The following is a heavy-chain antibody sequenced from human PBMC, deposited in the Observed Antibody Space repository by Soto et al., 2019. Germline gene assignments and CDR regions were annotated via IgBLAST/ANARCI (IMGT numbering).Heavy chain of an antibody. D-gene: IGHD1-1*01. CDR2: IYSGGST. V-gene: IGHV3-66*01. CDR1: GFTVSSHY. Sequence: GGSLRLSCAVSGFTVSSHYMSWVRQAPGKGLEWVSVIYSGGSTYYADSVKGRFTISRDNSKNTLYLQMNSLRAEDSAVYYCAQHDWFDPWGQGTLVTVSS. J-gene: IGHJ5*02. CDR3: AQHDWFDP.